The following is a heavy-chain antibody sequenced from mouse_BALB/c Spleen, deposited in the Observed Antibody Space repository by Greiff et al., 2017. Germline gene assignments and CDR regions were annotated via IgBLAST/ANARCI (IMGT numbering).Heavy chain of an antibody. CDR2: IWSGGST. D-gene: IGHD2-2*01. CDR3: ARTDGYVYYFDY. V-gene: IGHV2-2*02. Sequence: QVQLKQSGPGLVQLSQSLSITCTVSGFSLTSNGVHWVRQSPGKGLEWLGVIWSGGSTDYNAAFISRLSISKDNSKSQVFFKMNSLQANDTAIYYCARTDGYVYYFDYWGQGSALAVSS. J-gene: IGHJ2*01. CDR1: GFSLTSNG.